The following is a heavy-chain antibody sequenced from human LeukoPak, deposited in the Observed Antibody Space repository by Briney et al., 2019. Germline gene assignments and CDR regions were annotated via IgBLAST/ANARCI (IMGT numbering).Heavy chain of an antibody. CDR2: IYPGDSDT. CDR1: GYSFTSYW. CDR3: ARVDTAMVPHFDY. D-gene: IGHD5-18*01. Sequence: GESLKISCKGSGYSFTSYWIGWVRQMPGKGLEWMGIIYPGDSDTRYSPSFQGQVTISADKSISTPYLQRSSLKASDTAMYYCARVDTAMVPHFDYWGQGTLVTVSS. V-gene: IGHV5-51*01. J-gene: IGHJ4*02.